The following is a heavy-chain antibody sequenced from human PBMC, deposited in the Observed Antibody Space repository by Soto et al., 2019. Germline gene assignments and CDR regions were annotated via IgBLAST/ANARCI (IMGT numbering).Heavy chain of an antibody. CDR3: ARVGIVNGHWNFDN. Sequence: QVQLQESGPGLVKPSETLSLTCTVSGDAISSDYWTWIRQPPGKGLQWIGNIYYSGSTDYNPSLQSRVSTSVDTSRNQLSLSLTSVTAADTALYYCARVGIVNGHWNFDNWGQGALVTVSS. CDR2: IYYSGST. V-gene: IGHV4-59*01. J-gene: IGHJ5*02. CDR1: GDAISSDY. D-gene: IGHD1-26*01.